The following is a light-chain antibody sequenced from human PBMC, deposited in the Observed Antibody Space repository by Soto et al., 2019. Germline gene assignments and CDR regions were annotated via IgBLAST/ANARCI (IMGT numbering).Light chain of an antibody. V-gene: IGKV3-15*01. CDR3: QQYNDWPPIT. Sequence: EIMMTQSPATLSASPGERATLSCRASQSVSNNLAWYQHKPGQAPRLLIYYASTRATGIPARFSGSVSGTEFTLTIISLQSEDFALYYCQQYNDWPPITFGQGTRLEIK. CDR1: QSVSNN. J-gene: IGKJ5*01. CDR2: YAS.